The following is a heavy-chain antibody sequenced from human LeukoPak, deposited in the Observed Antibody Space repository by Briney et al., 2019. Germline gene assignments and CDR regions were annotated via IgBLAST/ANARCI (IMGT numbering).Heavy chain of an antibody. V-gene: IGHV4-30-4*08. CDR2: IYYGGST. CDR3: ARDRYYYGYNAFDI. J-gene: IGHJ3*02. CDR1: GASISSSSYC. D-gene: IGHD3-10*01. Sequence: SETLSLTCAVSGASISSSSYCWGWIRQPPGKGLEWIGYIYYGGSTYYNPSLKSRVTISVDTSKNQFSLKLSSVTAADTAVYYCARDRYYYGYNAFDIWGQGTMVTVSS.